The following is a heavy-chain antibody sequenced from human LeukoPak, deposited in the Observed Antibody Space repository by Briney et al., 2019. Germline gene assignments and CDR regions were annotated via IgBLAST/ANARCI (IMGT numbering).Heavy chain of an antibody. CDR1: EFTFSIYA. CDR2: ISSSSTIV. CDR3: GASRQYVGAFDI. D-gene: IGHD3-16*01. J-gene: IGHJ3*02. Sequence: GGSLRLSCAASEFTFSIYAVSWIRQAPGKGLEWISYISSSSTIVKYADSVRGRFTISRDDARESLYLQMSSLRADDTAIYYCGASRQYVGAFDIWGQGTLVTVSS. V-gene: IGHV3-48*04.